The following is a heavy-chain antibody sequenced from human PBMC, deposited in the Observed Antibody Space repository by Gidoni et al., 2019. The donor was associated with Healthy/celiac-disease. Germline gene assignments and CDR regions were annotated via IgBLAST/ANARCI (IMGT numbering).Heavy chain of an antibody. CDR2: IYYSGST. V-gene: IGHV4-39*01. Sequence: QLQLQESGPGLVKPSETLSLTCTVSGGSISSSSYYWGWIRQPPGKGLEWIGSIYYSGSTYYNPSLKSRVTISVDTSKNQFSLKLSSVTAADTAVYYCARGDYGDNCVDYWGQGTLVTVSS. CDR3: ARGDYGDNCVDY. D-gene: IGHD4-17*01. J-gene: IGHJ4*02. CDR1: GGSISSSSYY.